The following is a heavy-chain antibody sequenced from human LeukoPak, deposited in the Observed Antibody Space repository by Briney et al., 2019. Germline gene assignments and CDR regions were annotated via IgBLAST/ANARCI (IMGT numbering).Heavy chain of an antibody. D-gene: IGHD6-13*01. CDR1: GGSISSYY. CDR2: IYYSGST. CDR3: ARGVAAGVRGFDP. J-gene: IGHJ5*02. Sequence: PSETLSLTCTVSGGSISSYYWSWIRQPPGKGLEWIGYIYYSGSTNYNPSLKSRVTISVDTSKNQFSLKLSSVTAADTAVYYCARGVAAGVRGFDPWGQGTLVTVSS. V-gene: IGHV4-59*12.